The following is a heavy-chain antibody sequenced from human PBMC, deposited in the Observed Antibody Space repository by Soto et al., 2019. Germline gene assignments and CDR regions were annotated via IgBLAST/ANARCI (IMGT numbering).Heavy chain of an antibody. D-gene: IGHD6-13*01. CDR2: IIPILGIA. CDR1: GGTFSSYT. V-gene: IGHV1-69*02. CDR3: AITPRIAAAGHYYYYGMDV. Sequence: GASVKVSCKASGGTFSSYTISWVRQAPGQGLEWMGRIIPILGIANYAQKFQGRVTITADKSTSTAYMELSSLRSEDTAVYYCAITPRIAAAGHYYYYGMDVWGQGTTVTVSS. J-gene: IGHJ6*02.